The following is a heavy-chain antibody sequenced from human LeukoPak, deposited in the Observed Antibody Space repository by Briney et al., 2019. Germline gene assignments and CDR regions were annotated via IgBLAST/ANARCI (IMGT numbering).Heavy chain of an antibody. J-gene: IGHJ4*02. CDR1: GGSISSYY. Sequence: PSETLSLTCTVSGGSISSYYWSWIRRPPGKGLEWIGYIYYSGSTNYNPSLKSRVTISVDTSKNQFSLKLSSVTAADTAVYYCARAGGYGDYLFDYWGQGTLVTVSS. V-gene: IGHV4-59*01. D-gene: IGHD4-17*01. CDR2: IYYSGST. CDR3: ARAGGYGDYLFDY.